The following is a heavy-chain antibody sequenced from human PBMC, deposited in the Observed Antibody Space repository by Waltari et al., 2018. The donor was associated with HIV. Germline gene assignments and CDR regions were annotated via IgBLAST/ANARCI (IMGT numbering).Heavy chain of an antibody. Sequence: QVHLVQSGPELKKTGASVKVSCRASGYSFTGFGISWVRQAPGQGLEWMGWFNSYNGDTKNGQKFQDRVTMTADTSTSKAYMELRHLRSDDTAFYYCARFLPRATTAGWYLDLWSGGTLVTVSS. CDR1: GYSFTGFG. J-gene: IGHJ2*01. CDR3: ARFLPRATTAGWYLDL. V-gene: IGHV1-18*01. D-gene: IGHD6-13*01. CDR2: FNSYNGDT.